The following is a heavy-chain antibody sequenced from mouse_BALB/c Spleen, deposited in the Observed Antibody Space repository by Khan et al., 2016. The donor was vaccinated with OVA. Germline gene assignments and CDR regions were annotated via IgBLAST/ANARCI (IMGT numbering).Heavy chain of an antibody. CDR2: ISSGGTT. J-gene: IGHJ3*01. CDR1: GFTFSNYA. CDR3: ARDYWFTY. Sequence: EVHLVESGGDLVKPGGSLKLSCAASGFTFSNYAMSWVRQTPEKRLEWVASISSGGTTYFPDSVKGRFTISRDNGRNILYLQMSSLRSEDTAMYYCARDYWFTYWGQGTLVTVSA. V-gene: IGHV5-6-5*01.